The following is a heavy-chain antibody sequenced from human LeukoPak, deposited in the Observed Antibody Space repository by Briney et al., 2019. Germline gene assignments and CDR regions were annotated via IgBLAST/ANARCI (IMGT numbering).Heavy chain of an antibody. CDR1: GFTFSNYW. Sequence: TGRSLRLSCAASGFTFSNYWMSWVRQAPGKRLEWVANIKQDGSEKYYVDSVKGRFTISRDNAQNSLYLHMNSLRAEDTAVYYCARDKIVGATKNDYWGQGILVTVSS. V-gene: IGHV3-7*03. CDR2: IKQDGSEK. D-gene: IGHD1-26*01. CDR3: ARDKIVGATKNDY. J-gene: IGHJ4*02.